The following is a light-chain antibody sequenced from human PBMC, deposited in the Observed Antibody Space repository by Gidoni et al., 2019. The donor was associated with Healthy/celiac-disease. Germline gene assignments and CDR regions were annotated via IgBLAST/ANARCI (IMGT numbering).Light chain of an antibody. CDR2: AAS. V-gene: IGKV1-6*01. J-gene: IGKJ4*01. CDR3: LQDYNNPLT. Sequence: AIQMTQSPSSLSASVGDRVTITCRASQGIRTDLGWYQQKPGKAPKLLIYAASSLQSGVPSRFSGSGSGTDFTLTISSLQPEDFATYYCLQDYNNPLTFGGGTKVEIK. CDR1: QGIRTD.